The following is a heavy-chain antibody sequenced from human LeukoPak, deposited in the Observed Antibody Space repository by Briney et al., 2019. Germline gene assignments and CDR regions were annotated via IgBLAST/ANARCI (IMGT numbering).Heavy chain of an antibody. J-gene: IGHJ4*02. CDR1: GFAFSDYW. CDR2: INPSGSAG. CDR3: ARPFLAD. V-gene: IGHV3-7*01. Sequence: GGALRLSCAASGFAFSDYWMSSVRQAPGKVLELVANINPSGSAGYYVDSVKGRFTISRDNTKKSLSLQMNSLRAEDTAVYYCARPFLADSVQGTLVTVSS. D-gene: IGHD3-3*01.